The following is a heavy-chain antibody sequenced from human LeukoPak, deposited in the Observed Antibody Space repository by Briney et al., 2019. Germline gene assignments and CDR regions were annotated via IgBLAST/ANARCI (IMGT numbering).Heavy chain of an antibody. Sequence: KPSETLSLTCTVSGVSTSSGYWSWNRQPAGKGLEWLGRISTSLTTYYNPSLKSRVSMSLDTSENQFSLKMNSVTAADTAVYYCAREPSSGYYNPRFLSYMDVWGKGATVTVSS. J-gene: IGHJ6*03. CDR1: GVSTSSGY. D-gene: IGHD3-22*01. V-gene: IGHV4-4*07. CDR3: AREPSSGYYNPRFLSYMDV. CDR2: ISTSLTT.